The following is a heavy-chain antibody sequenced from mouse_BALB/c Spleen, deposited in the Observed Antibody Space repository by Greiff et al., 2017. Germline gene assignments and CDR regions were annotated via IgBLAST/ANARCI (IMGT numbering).Heavy chain of an antibody. Sequence: EVQLQESGGGLVQPGGSLKLSCAASGFTFSSYGMSWVRQTPDKRLELVATINSNGGSTYYPDSVKGRFTISRDNAKNTLYLQMSSLKSEDTAMYYCNAMDYWGQGTSVTVSS. CDR1: GFTFSSYG. CDR2: INSNGGST. J-gene: IGHJ4*01. CDR3: NAMDY. V-gene: IGHV5-6-3*01.